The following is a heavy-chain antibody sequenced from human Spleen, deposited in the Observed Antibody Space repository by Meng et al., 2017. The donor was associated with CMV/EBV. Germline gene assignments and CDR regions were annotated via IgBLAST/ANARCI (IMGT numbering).Heavy chain of an antibody. CDR3: ARERVEMATITDAFDI. CDR1: GGTFSSYA. Sequence: SVKVSCKASGGTFSSYAITWVRQAPGQGLEWMGGIIPIFGTANYAQKFQGRVTITTDESTSTAYMELSSLRSEDIAVYYCARERVEMATITDAFDIWGQGTMVTVSS. V-gene: IGHV1-69*05. D-gene: IGHD5-24*01. CDR2: IIPIFGTA. J-gene: IGHJ3*02.